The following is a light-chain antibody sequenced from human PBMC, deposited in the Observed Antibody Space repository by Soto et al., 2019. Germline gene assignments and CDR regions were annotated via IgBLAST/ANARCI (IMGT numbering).Light chain of an antibody. J-gene: IGLJ2*01. Sequence: QSVLTQPPSASGTPGQTIAISCSGGSSNIGSHTVNWYQQLPGTAPRLLIYSNTQRPSGVPDPFSGSKSGTSASLAISGLQSEYEGDYYCAAWDDSLNGVVFGGGTKLTVL. CDR3: AAWDDSLNGVV. CDR2: SNT. CDR1: SSNIGSHT. V-gene: IGLV1-44*01.